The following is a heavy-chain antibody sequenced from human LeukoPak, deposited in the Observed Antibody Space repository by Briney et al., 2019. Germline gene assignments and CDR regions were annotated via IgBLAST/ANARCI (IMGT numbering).Heavy chain of an antibody. V-gene: IGHV3-21*01. CDR2: ISSSSSYM. CDR3: AREANSFRYYYDSSGYPDY. Sequence: GGSLRLSCAASGFTFSSYSMNWARQAPGKGLEWVSSISSSSSYMYYADSVKGRFTISRHNAKNSLYLQMNSLRAEDTAVYYCAREANSFRYYYDSSGYPDYWGQGTLVTVSS. CDR1: GFTFSSYS. D-gene: IGHD3-22*01. J-gene: IGHJ4*02.